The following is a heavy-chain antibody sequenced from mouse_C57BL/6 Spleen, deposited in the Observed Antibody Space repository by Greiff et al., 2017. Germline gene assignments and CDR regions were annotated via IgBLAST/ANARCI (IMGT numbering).Heavy chain of an antibody. CDR2: IHPNSGST. CDR3: ARDYYGGNAMDD. V-gene: IGHV1-64*01. D-gene: IGHD1-1*01. CDR1: GYTFTSYW. Sequence: VQLQQPGAELVKPGASVKLSCKASGYTFTSYWMHWAKQRPGQGLEWIGMIHPNSGSTNYNEKFKSKATLTVDKSSSTAYMQLSSLTSEDSAVYYCARDYYGGNAMDDWGQGTSVTVSS. J-gene: IGHJ4*01.